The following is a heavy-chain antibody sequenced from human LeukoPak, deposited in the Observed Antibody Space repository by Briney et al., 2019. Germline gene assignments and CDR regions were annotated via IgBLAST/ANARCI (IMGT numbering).Heavy chain of an antibody. J-gene: IGHJ4*02. V-gene: IGHV3-7*01. CDR2: KRKDGGAK. CDR3: ASSHDRSGND. Sequence: GGTLRPSPAASGFPSSTYWMAWVPQAPRKGLGWVANKRKDGGAKFYAASVKGRFIISRDNAKNSLYLQMNNLRDEDTAVYYCASSHDRSGNDWGQGTLVTV. CDR1: GFPSSTYW. D-gene: IGHD3-22*01.